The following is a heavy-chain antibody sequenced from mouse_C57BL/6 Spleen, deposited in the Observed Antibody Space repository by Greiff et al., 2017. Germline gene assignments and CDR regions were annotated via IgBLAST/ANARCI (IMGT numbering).Heavy chain of an antibody. D-gene: IGHD2-1*01. CDR1: GFTFSSYA. CDR3: SRGGGLGLWYPPDY. J-gene: IGHJ4*01. CDR2: ISDGGSYT. Sequence: EVMLVESGGGLVKPGGSLKLSCAASGFTFSSYAMSWVRQTPEKRLEWVATISDGGSYTYYPDNVKGRFTISRDNAKNNLYLQMSHLKSKDTAMYYCSRGGGLGLWYPPDYWGQGTSVTVSS. V-gene: IGHV5-4*03.